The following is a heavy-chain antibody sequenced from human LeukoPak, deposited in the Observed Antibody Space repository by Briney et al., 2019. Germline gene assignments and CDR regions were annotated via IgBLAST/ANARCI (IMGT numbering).Heavy chain of an antibody. CDR3: ARGYCSSTSCYPYYYYGMDV. J-gene: IGHJ6*04. V-gene: IGHV1-69*06. D-gene: IGHD2-2*01. CDR2: IIPIFGTA. Sequence: ASVKVSCKASGGTFSSYAISWVRQAPGQGLEWMGGIIPIFGTANYAQKFQGRVTTTADKSTSTAYMELSSLRSEDTAVYYCARGYCSSTSCYPYYYYGMDVWGKGTTVTVSS. CDR1: GGTFSSYA.